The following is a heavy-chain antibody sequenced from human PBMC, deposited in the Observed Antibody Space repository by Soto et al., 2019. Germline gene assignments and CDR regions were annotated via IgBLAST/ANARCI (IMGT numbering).Heavy chain of an antibody. CDR1: GFTFSTYG. CDR3: ARDRQDCSSTTCSYLY. Sequence: EVQLFESGGGLVQPGGSLRLSCAASGFTFSTYGMSWVSQAPGKGLEWVSAISASGGSTYYADSVKGQFTISRDSSKNTLHLQMNSLRAEDTAVYYCARDRQDCSSTTCSYLYWGQGTLVSVSS. J-gene: IGHJ4*02. V-gene: IGHV3-23*01. D-gene: IGHD2-2*01. CDR2: ISASGGST.